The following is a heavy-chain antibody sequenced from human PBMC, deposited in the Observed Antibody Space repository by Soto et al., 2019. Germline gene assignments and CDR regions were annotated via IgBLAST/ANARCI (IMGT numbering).Heavy chain of an antibody. J-gene: IGHJ2*01. Sequence: SETLSLTCSVSGDSISRGTFYWGWIRQTPGKGLEWIGSIHNSGTTYFNPSLRSRVSMSLATSKNQYSLKLSFVTAADTAVYYCAKNDYGDLSYWYFDLWGRGTLVTVSS. CDR3: AKNDYGDLSYWYFDL. CDR2: IHNSGTT. D-gene: IGHD4-17*01. CDR1: GDSISRGTFY. V-gene: IGHV4-39*01.